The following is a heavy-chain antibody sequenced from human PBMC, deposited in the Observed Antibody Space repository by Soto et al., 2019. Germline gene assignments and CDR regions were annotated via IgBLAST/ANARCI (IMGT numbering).Heavy chain of an antibody. D-gene: IGHD3-16*02. Sequence: SETLSLTCSVSGGSISSYYWNWIRQAPGKGLEWIGYISNSGTSYYNPSLRGRVTISADTSKNQFSLKMTSVTAADTAVYFCARERFTMTGGVITTAWFDPWGPGTRVTVSS. CDR2: ISNSGTS. V-gene: IGHV4-59*01. CDR3: ARERFTMTGGVITTAWFDP. J-gene: IGHJ5*02. CDR1: GGSISSYY.